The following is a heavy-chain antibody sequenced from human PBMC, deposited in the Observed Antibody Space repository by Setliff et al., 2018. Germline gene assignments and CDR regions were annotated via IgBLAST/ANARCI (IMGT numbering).Heavy chain of an antibody. CDR1: GYSISGSHYY. CDR3: VRESRSTWYRRDF. Sequence: SETLSLTCGVSGYSISGSHYYWVWMRQPPGKRLEWIGSTYYNGTAYYNPSLQSRVAISVDTSKNYFSLDVSSVTAADTAVYYCVRESRSTWYRRDFWGQGTLVTVSS. D-gene: IGHD6-13*01. J-gene: IGHJ4*02. CDR2: TYYNGTA. V-gene: IGHV4-39*02.